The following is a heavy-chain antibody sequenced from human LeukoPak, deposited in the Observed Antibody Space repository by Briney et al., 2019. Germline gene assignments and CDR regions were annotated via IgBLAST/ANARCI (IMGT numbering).Heavy chain of an antibody. CDR1: GHTFTSYD. D-gene: IGHD1-1*01. V-gene: IGHV1-8*01. Sequence: ASVKVSCKASGHTFTSYDINWVRQATGQGLEWMGWMNPNSGNTGYAQKFQGRVTMTRNTSISTAYMELSSLRSEDTAVYYCARGPTAYYYHYYMDVWGKGTTVTISS. CDR2: MNPNSGNT. CDR3: ARGPTAYYYHYYMDV. J-gene: IGHJ6*03.